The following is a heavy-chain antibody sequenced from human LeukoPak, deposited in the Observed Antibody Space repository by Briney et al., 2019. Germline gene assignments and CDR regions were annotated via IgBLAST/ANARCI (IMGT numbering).Heavy chain of an antibody. J-gene: IGHJ5*02. CDR1: GFTFDDYA. CDR2: ISWNSGSI. D-gene: IGHD3-16*01. CDR3: AKSTITFGGVSGNWFDP. V-gene: IGHV3-9*01. Sequence: GGSLRLSCAASGFTFDDYAMHWVRQAPGKGLEWVSGISWNSGSIGYADSVKGRFTFSRDNAKNSLYLQMNSLRAEDTALYYCAKSTITFGGVSGNWFDPWGQGTLVTVSS.